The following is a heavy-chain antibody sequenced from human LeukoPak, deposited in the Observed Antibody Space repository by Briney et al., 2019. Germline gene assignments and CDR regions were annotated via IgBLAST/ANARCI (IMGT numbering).Heavy chain of an antibody. J-gene: IGHJ6*02. CDR3: ARGSSSCYVYYGMDV. V-gene: IGHV3-33*01. CDR2: IWYDGSNK. Sequence: PGRSLRLSCAASGLTFSSYGMHWVRQAPGKGLEWVAVIWYDGSNKYYADSVKGRFTISRDNSKNTLYLQMNSLRAEDTAVYYCARGSSSCYVYYGMDVWGQGTTVTVSS. D-gene: IGHD6-13*01. CDR1: GLTFSSYG.